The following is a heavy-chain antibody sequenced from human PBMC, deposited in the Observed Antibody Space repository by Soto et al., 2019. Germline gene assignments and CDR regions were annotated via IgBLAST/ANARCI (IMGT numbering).Heavy chain of an antibody. J-gene: IGHJ4*02. CDR1: GGSISSSSYY. D-gene: IGHD6-19*01. V-gene: IGHV4-39*01. CDR2: IYYSGST. CDR3: ASLDSSGWYDEGYYFDY. Sequence: SETLSLTCTVSGGSISSSSYYWGWIRQPPGKGLEWIGSIYYSGSTYYNPSLKSRVTISVDTSKNQFSLKLSSVTAADTAVYYCASLDSSGWYDEGYYFDYWGQGTLVTVS.